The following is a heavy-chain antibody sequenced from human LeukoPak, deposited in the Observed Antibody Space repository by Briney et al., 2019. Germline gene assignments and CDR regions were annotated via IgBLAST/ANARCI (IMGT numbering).Heavy chain of an antibody. Sequence: SETLSLTCTVSGGSISSDNYQWSWIRQPPGKGLEWMGYINYSGSTYYNPSLKSRVTISVDTSKNHFSLKLSSVTAADTAVYYCARYGSGSTWFDPWGQGTLVTVSS. CDR1: GGSISSDNYQ. J-gene: IGHJ5*02. V-gene: IGHV4-30-4*01. CDR3: ARYGSGSTWFDP. D-gene: IGHD3-10*01. CDR2: INYSGST.